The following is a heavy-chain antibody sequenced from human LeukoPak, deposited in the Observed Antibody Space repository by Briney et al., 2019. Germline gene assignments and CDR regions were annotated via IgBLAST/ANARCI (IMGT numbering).Heavy chain of an antibody. J-gene: IGHJ4*02. Sequence: GASVKVSCKASGYTFTSYDINWVRQATGQGLEWMGWMNPSSGNTGYAQKFQGRVTMTRNTSISTAYMELSSLRSEDTAVYYCARARYRLRYYYGSGSYYKDYWGQGTLVTVSS. V-gene: IGHV1-8*01. CDR1: GYTFTSYD. D-gene: IGHD3-10*01. CDR3: ARARYRLRYYYGSGSYYKDY. CDR2: MNPSSGNT.